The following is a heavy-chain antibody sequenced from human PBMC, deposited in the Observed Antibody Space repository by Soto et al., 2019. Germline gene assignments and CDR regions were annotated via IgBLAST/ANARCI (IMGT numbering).Heavy chain of an antibody. CDR2: ISYDGSSK. J-gene: IGHJ6*02. D-gene: IGHD3-3*01. V-gene: IGHV3-30*18. Sequence: PVGSLRLSCAFSVLTFRSYGMHCVRQAPVEGLEWVAVISYDGSSKYYGDSVKGRFTISRDDSQNTVYLQMNSLRAEDTAVYYCAKLGFNIDDMDVLGQGTTDTVSS. CDR1: VLTFRSYG. CDR3: AKLGFNIDDMDV.